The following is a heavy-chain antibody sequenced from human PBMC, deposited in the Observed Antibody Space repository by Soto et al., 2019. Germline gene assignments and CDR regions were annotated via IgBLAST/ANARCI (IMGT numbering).Heavy chain of an antibody. V-gene: IGHV1-18*01. J-gene: IGHJ6*02. D-gene: IGHD6-19*01. CDR1: GHTFTAYG. CDR3: ARSGWNSPYYSHGLDV. CDR2: ISPYNDNT. Sequence: ASVKVSCKTSGHTFTAYGITWVRQAQGRGLELLGWISPYNDNTKYAEKFQGRVTLTTDISTGTASMELSSLKSDDTAVYYCARSGWNSPYYSHGLDVWGQGTTVTVSS.